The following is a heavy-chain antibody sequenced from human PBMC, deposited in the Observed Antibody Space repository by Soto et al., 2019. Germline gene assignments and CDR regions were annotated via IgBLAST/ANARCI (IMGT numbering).Heavy chain of an antibody. CDR3: ARQPYPGYEYHDWFDP. CDR1: GGSISSSDYY. V-gene: IGHV4-39*01. D-gene: IGHD5-12*01. CDR2: IHHRGTT. J-gene: IGHJ5*02. Sequence: QLQLQESGPGLVKPSETLTLTCSVSGGSISSSDYYWGWIRQAPGKGLEWIGSIHHRGTTYYKASLKSPVTVSVDPSKNQRSLKFSSVIAADTAVYDCARQPYPGYEYHDWFDPWGQGTLVIVSS.